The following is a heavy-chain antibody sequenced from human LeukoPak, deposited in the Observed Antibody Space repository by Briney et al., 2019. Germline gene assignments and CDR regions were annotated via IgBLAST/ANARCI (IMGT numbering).Heavy chain of an antibody. CDR1: GGSISSSSYY. D-gene: IGHD1-1*01. J-gene: IGHJ4*02. CDR2: IYYSGST. CDR3: ARDLIRVQLERLAFDY. Sequence: SETLSLTCTVSGGSISSSSYYWGWIRQPPGKGLEWIGSIYYSGSTYYNPSLKSRVTISVDTSKNQFSLKLSSVTAADTAVYYCARDLIRVQLERLAFDYWGQGTLVTVSS. V-gene: IGHV4-39*07.